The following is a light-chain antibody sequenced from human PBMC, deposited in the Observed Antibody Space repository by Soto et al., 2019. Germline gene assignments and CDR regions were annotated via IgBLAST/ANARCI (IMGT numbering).Light chain of an antibody. CDR2: TTS. CDR1: NVGRHE. V-gene: IGLV1-44*01. CDR3: PSWDDSLSGVV. J-gene: IGLJ2*01. Sequence: QSAVTQPPSVSGTPGQGVIISCSNVGRHEVSWYQQVPGMAPKLLIHTTSQRPSGVPDRFSASKSGTSASLAIRGLQSDDEADYFCPSWDDSLSGVVFGRGTNLTVL.